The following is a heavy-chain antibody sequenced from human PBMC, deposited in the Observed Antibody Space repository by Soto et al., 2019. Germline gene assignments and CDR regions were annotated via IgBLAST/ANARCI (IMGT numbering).Heavy chain of an antibody. CDR1: GFTFSSYA. J-gene: IGHJ4*02. CDR2: ISGNGGST. Sequence: GGSLTLSXAASGFTFSSYATSWVRPAPGKGLEWVSAISGNGGSTYYADSVKGRFTISRDNSKNTLHLQMNSLRDEDTAVYYCAKEGPRDSYMYDYWGQGTLVTVSS. D-gene: IGHD1-26*01. CDR3: AKEGPRDSYMYDY. V-gene: IGHV3-23*01.